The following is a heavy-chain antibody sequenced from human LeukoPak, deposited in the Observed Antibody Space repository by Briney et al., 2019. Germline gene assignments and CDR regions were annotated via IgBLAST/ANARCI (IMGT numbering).Heavy chain of an antibody. D-gene: IGHD2-15*01. J-gene: IGHJ6*02. CDR3: ARSRYCSGGSCYDYYYYGMDV. CDR1: GSTFSSYA. CDR2: ISYDGSNK. Sequence: GGSLRLSCAASGSTFSSYAMHWVRQAPGKGLEWVAVISYDGSNKYYADSVKGRFTISRDNSKNTLYLQMNSLRAEDTAVYYCARSRYCSGGSCYDYYYYGMDVWGQGTTVTVSS. V-gene: IGHV3-30-3*01.